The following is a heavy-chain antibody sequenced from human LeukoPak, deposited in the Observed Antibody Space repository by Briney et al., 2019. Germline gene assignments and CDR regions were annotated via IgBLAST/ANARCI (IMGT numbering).Heavy chain of an antibody. CDR1: GFTFSTFW. CDR2: IKEDGSEK. Sequence: GGSLRLSCAASGFTFSTFWMSWVRQAPGKGLEWVANIKEDGSEKYYVDSVKGLFTISRGNAKNSLYLQMNSLRAEDTAVYYWARGRGYPIWFFDYWGQGSVVTVSS. D-gene: IGHD3-3*01. J-gene: IGHJ4*02. V-gene: IGHV3-7*01. CDR3: ARGRGYPIWFFDY.